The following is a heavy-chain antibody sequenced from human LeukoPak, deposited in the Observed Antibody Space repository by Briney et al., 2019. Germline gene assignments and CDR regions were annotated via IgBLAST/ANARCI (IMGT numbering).Heavy chain of an antibody. V-gene: IGHV4-4*07. CDR2: IYTSGST. J-gene: IGHJ6*03. CDR1: GGSISSHY. CDR3: ARVGGSRYYDSWSGSQNYYMDV. D-gene: IGHD3-3*01. Sequence: SSETLSLTCTVSGGSISSHYWSWIRQPAGKGLEWIGRIYTSGSTNYNPSLKSRVTMSVDTSKNQFSLKLSSVTAADTAVYYCARVGGSRYYDSWSGSQNYYMDVWGKGTTVTVSS.